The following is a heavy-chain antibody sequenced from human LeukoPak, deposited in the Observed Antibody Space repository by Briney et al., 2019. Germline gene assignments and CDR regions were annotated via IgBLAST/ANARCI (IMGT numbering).Heavy chain of an antibody. J-gene: IGHJ4*02. Sequence: ASVKVSCEASGGTFSSYAISWVRQAPGQGLEWMGGIIPIFGTANYAQKFQGRVTITADESTSTAYMELSSLRSEDTAVYYCASKYFSYGNYYFDYWGQGTLVTVSS. CDR3: ASKYFSYGNYYFDY. V-gene: IGHV1-69*13. D-gene: IGHD4-11*01. CDR1: GGTFSSYA. CDR2: IIPIFGTA.